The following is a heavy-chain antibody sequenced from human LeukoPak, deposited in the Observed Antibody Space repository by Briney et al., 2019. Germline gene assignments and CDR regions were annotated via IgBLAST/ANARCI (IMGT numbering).Heavy chain of an antibody. J-gene: IGHJ4*02. V-gene: IGHV3-48*01. CDR3: ARTGIYYYGSGSYRPLDY. CDR1: GFTFSSYS. Sequence: GGSLRLSCAASGFTFSSYSMNWVRQAPGKGQEWVSYISSSSSTIYYADSVKGRFTISRDNAKNSLYLQMNSLRAEDTAVYYCARTGIYYYGSGSYRPLDYWGQGTLVTVSS. D-gene: IGHD3-10*01. CDR2: ISSSSSTI.